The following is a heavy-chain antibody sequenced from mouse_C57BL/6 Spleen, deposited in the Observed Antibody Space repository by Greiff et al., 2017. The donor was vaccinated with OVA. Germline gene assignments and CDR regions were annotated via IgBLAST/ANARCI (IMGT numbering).Heavy chain of an antibody. J-gene: IGHJ2*01. CDR1: GYTFTSYW. V-gene: IGHV1-61*01. Sequence: QVQLQQPGAELVRPGSSVKLSCKASGYTFTSYWMDWVKQRPGQGLEWIGNIYPSDSETHYTQKFKDKATLTVDKSSSTAYMQLSSLTSEDSAVYYCARSRYSNYFDYWGQGTTLTVSS. CDR2: IYPSDSET. CDR3: ARSRYSNYFDY. D-gene: IGHD2-5*01.